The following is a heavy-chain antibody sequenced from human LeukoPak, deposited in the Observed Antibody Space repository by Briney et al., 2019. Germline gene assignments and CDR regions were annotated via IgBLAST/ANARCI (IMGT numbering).Heavy chain of an antibody. V-gene: IGHV3-30*02. CDR3: AKGGSAAALSHY. CDR2: IWHDGSVE. J-gene: IGHJ4*02. CDR1: GFMFSRLG. D-gene: IGHD6-13*01. Sequence: GESLKISCTASGFMFSRLGMQWVRQAPGEGLEWVAMIWHDGSVEEYADSVKGRFTISRDNSKNSLYLQMNSLRTEDTALYYCAKGGSAAALSHYWGQGTLVTVSS.